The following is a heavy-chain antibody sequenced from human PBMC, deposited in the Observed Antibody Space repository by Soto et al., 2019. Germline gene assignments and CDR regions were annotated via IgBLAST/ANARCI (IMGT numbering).Heavy chain of an antibody. CDR2: ISGRGGST. V-gene: IGHV3-23*01. Sequence: EVQLLESGGGLVQPGGSLRLSCAASGFTFSSYAMSWVRQPQGKGREWVSAISGRGGSTYYADSVKGRFTISRDNSKNTLYLQMNSLRAEDTAVYYCAKDGEWFGDDAFDIWGQGTMVTVSS. CDR1: GFTFSSYA. D-gene: IGHD3-10*01. J-gene: IGHJ3*02. CDR3: AKDGEWFGDDAFDI.